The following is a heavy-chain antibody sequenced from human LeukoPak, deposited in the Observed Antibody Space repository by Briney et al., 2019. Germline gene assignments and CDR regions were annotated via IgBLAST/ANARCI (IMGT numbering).Heavy chain of an antibody. CDR3: AKRGVVIRVILVGFHREAYYFDS. V-gene: IGHV3-23*01. J-gene: IGHJ4*02. D-gene: IGHD3-22*01. Sequence: GGSLRLSCAVSGITLSNYGMSWVRQAPGKGLEWVAGISDSGGRTNYADSVKGRFTISRDNPKNTLYLQMNSLRAEDTAVYFCAKRGVVIRVILVGFHREAYYFDSWGQGALVTVSS. CDR2: ISDSGGRT. CDR1: GITLSNYG.